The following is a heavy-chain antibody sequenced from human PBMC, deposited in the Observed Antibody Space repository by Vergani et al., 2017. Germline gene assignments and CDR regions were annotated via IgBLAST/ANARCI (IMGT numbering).Heavy chain of an antibody. CDR2: IWYDGSNK. D-gene: IGHD3-9*01. Sequence: QVQLVESGGGVVQPGRSLRLSCAASGFTFSSYGMHWVRQAPGKGLEWVAVIWYDGSNKYYADSVKGRFTISRDNSKNTLYLQMNSLRAEDTAVYYCARDAYADILTGPTDYWGQGTLVTVSS. V-gene: IGHV3-33*01. CDR3: ARDAYADILTGPTDY. CDR1: GFTFSSYG. J-gene: IGHJ4*02.